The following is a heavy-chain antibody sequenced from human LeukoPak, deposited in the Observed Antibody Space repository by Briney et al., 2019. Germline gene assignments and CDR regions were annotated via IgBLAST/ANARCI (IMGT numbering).Heavy chain of an antibody. CDR2: ISGSGSST. CDR1: GFTYSSYA. J-gene: IGHJ4*02. Sequence: GGSLRHSCADSGFTYSSYAMCWVRQAPGKGLQWVSGISGSGSSTYYADSVKGRFTISRDNSKNTLYLQTNSRRAEDTAVYHCARSRDGYKYWAADFDHGGRGPLVTVSS. D-gene: IGHD5-24*01. V-gene: IGHV3-23*01. CDR3: ARSRDGYKYWAADFDH.